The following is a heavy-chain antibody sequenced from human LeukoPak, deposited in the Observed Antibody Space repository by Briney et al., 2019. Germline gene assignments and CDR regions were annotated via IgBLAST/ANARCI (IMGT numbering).Heavy chain of an antibody. CDR2: IYSGGNT. Sequence: GGSLRLSCAASGFTVSSNYMSWVRQAPGKGLEWVSVIYSGGNTDYADSVRGRFTISRDNSKNTLYLQMNSLRAEDTAVYYCASGDDILTGYHTTLDYWGQGTLVTVSS. J-gene: IGHJ4*02. CDR1: GFTVSSNY. V-gene: IGHV3-53*05. CDR3: ASGDDILTGYHTTLDY. D-gene: IGHD3-9*01.